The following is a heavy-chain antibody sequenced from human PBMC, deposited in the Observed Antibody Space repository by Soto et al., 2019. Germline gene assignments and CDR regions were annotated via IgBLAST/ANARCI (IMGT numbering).Heavy chain of an antibody. Sequence: GGSLRLSCAASGFTFSDYYMSWIRQAPGKGLEWVSYISSSSSYTNYADSVKGRFTISRDNAKNSLYLQMNSLRAEDTAVYYCARDPSGEAAAGTGDDEWGQGTLVTVSS. CDR3: ARDPSGEAAAGTGDDE. CDR1: GFTFSDYY. J-gene: IGHJ4*02. D-gene: IGHD6-13*01. CDR2: ISSSSSYT. V-gene: IGHV3-11*05.